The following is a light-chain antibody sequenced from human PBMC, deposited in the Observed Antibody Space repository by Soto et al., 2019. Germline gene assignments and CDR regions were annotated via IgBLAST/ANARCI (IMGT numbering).Light chain of an antibody. CDR3: SSYTNDNTRV. CDR1: SSDVGSYNC. V-gene: IGLV2-14*01. J-gene: IGLJ2*01. Sequence: QSALTQPASVSGSPGQSITVSCTGTSSDVGSYNCVSWYQQHPGKAPRLLISEVNNRPSGVSSRFSGSKSGNTASLTISGLQAEDEADYYCSSYTNDNTRVFGGGTQLTVL. CDR2: EVN.